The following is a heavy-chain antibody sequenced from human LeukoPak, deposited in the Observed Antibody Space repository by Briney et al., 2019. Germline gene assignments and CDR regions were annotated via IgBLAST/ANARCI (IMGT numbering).Heavy chain of an antibody. CDR1: GFTFSSYS. V-gene: IGHV3-21*01. CDR3: ARGMGNWNYGTDAFDI. D-gene: IGHD1-7*01. CDR2: ISSSSSYI. J-gene: IGHJ3*02. Sequence: PGGSLRLSCAASGFTFSSYSMNWVRQAPGKGLEWVSSISSSSSYIYYADSVKGRFTISRDNAKNSLYLQMNSLRAEDTAVYYCARGMGNWNYGTDAFDIWGQGTMVTVSS.